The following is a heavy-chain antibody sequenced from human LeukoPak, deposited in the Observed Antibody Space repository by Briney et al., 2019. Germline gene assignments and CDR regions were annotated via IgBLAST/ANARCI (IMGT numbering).Heavy chain of an antibody. CDR1: GFTFDDYG. CDR3: ARAGTHYYDSSGLEDSYMDA. V-gene: IGHV3-20*04. Sequence: PGGSLRLSCAASGFTFDDYGMTWVRQVPGKGLEWVSYINWNGGSTGYADSVKGRFTISRDNAKNSLYLQMHSLRAEDMALYYCARAGTHYYDSSGLEDSYMDAWGKGTTVTVSS. J-gene: IGHJ6*03. D-gene: IGHD3-22*01. CDR2: INWNGGST.